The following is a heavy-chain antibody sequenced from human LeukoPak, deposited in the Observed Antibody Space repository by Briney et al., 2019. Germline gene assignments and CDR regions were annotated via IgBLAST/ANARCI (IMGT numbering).Heavy chain of an antibody. CDR3: ARDYCSSTSCYGMDV. Sequence: PGGSLRLSCAASGFTFSSYAMHWVRQAPGKGLEWVAVISYDGSNKYYADSVKGRFTISRDNSKNTLYLQMNSLRAEDTAVYYCARDYCSSTSCYGMDVWGQGTTVTVSS. D-gene: IGHD2-2*01. CDR1: GFTFSSYA. J-gene: IGHJ6*02. CDR2: ISYDGSNK. V-gene: IGHV3-30-3*01.